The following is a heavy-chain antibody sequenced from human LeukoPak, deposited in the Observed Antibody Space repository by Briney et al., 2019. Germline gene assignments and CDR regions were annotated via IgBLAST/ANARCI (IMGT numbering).Heavy chain of an antibody. CDR1: GGTFSSYA. D-gene: IGHD3-22*01. CDR3: ARDPPREFYYDSSGGFMDV. J-gene: IGHJ6*02. V-gene: IGHV1-69*04. Sequence: ASVKVSCKASGGTFSSYAISWVRQAPGQGLEWMGRIIPILGIANYAQKFQGRVTITADKSTSTAYMELSSLRSEDTAVYYCARDPPREFYYDSSGGFMDVWGQGTTVIVSS. CDR2: IIPILGIA.